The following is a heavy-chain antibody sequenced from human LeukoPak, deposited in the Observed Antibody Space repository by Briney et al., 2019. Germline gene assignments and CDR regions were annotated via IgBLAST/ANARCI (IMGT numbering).Heavy chain of an antibody. CDR2: IYYSVST. D-gene: IGHD3-10*01. V-gene: IGHV4-39*01. CDR3: ARTMVRGVFDY. J-gene: IGHJ4*02. Sequence: PSETLSLTCTVSGGSISSSSYYWGWIRQPPGKGVEWIGSIYYSVSTYYNPSLKSLVTISVDTSKNQFSLKLSSVTAADTAVYYCARTMVRGVFDYWGQGTLVTVSS. CDR1: GGSISSSSYY.